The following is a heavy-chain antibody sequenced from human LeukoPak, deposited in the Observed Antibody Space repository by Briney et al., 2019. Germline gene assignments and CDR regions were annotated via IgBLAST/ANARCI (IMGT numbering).Heavy chain of an antibody. Sequence: SETLSLTCAVYGGSFNGFYWTWMRQPPGKGLEWIGEIHHGGTTNYNPSLKSRVTISVDKSKNQFSLKLSSVTAADTAVYYCARASHDYGDYSHFDYWGQGTLVTVSS. CDR3: ARASHDYGDYSHFDY. J-gene: IGHJ4*02. CDR2: IHHGGTT. D-gene: IGHD4-17*01. V-gene: IGHV4-34*01. CDR1: GGSFNGFY.